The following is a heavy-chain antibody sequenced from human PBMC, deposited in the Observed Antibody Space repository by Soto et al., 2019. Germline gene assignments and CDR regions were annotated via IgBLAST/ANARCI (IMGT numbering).Heavy chain of an antibody. D-gene: IGHD3-10*01. CDR2: ISPMFGAA. Sequence: QVQLVQSGAEMKKPGSSVKVSCQSSGRTFNTYAMNWVRQAPGQGPEWMGDISPMFGAANYAPKFQGRVTITADESTGTSYMQLSSLASEDTALYFCAREVQVHTPAFVYWGQGTLATVSS. V-gene: IGHV1-69*19. CDR3: AREVQVHTPAFVY. J-gene: IGHJ4*02. CDR1: GRTFNTYA.